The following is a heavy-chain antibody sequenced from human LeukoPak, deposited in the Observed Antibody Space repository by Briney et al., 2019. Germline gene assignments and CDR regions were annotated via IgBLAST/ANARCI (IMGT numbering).Heavy chain of an antibody. J-gene: IGHJ1*01. Sequence: GGSLRLSCAASGFTFDDYAMHWVRQAPGKGLEWVSGISWNSGSIGYADSVKGRFAISRDNAKNSLYLQMNSLRAEDTALYYCAKADPGYCSGGSCEGFQHWGQGTLVTVSS. D-gene: IGHD2-15*01. CDR3: AKADPGYCSGGSCEGFQH. V-gene: IGHV3-9*01. CDR1: GFTFDDYA. CDR2: ISWNSGSI.